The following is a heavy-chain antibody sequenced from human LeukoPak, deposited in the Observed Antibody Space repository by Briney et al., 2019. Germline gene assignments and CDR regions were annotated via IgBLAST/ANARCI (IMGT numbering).Heavy chain of an antibody. CDR3: AKVEAVAGIRSVFYYYYGMDV. D-gene: IGHD6-19*01. CDR1: GFTFSSYA. CDR2: ISGSGGST. J-gene: IGHJ6*02. Sequence: GSLRLSCAASGFTFSSYAMSWVRQAPGKGLEWVSAISGSGGSTYYADSVKGRFTISRDNSKNTLYLQMNSLRAEDTAVYYCAKVEAVAGIRSVFYYYYGMDVWGQGTTVPVSS. V-gene: IGHV3-23*01.